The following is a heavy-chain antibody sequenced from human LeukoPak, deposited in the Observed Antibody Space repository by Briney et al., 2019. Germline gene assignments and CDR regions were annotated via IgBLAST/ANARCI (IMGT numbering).Heavy chain of an antibody. CDR2: INHSGST. V-gene: IGHV4-34*01. D-gene: IGHD6-19*01. CDR1: GGSFIGFH. J-gene: IGHJ4*02. CDR3: ARQPVAGTFFDY. Sequence: PSETLSLTCAVYGGSFIGFHWNWIRQPPGKGLEWIGDINHSGSTNYNPSLTSRVTISVDPSKNQFSLKLSSVTAADTAVYYCARQPVAGTFFDYWGQGTLVTVSS.